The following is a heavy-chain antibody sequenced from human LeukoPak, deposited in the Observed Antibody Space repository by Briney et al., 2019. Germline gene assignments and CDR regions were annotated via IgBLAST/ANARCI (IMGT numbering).Heavy chain of an antibody. CDR2: ISSSETT. Sequence: PSETLSLTCAVYGGSFSGYSWTWIRQPPGKGLEWIGYISSSETTDYGPSFKSRVTMSLDTSKNQFSLKLSSVTAADTGVYYCARGYCSDERCPVFPSWGQGTLVTVSS. CDR3: ARGYCSDERCPVFPS. CDR1: GGSFSGYS. V-gene: IGHV4-34*01. D-gene: IGHD2-15*01. J-gene: IGHJ5*02.